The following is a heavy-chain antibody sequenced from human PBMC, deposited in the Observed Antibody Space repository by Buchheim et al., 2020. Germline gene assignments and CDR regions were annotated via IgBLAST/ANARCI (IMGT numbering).Heavy chain of an antibody. J-gene: IGHJ6*02. CDR2: ISSSGSTI. V-gene: IGHV3-48*03. CDR1: GFTFSSYE. D-gene: IGHD3-9*01. CDR3: ASAPYYDILTGYRYYYYGMDV. Sequence: EVQLVESGGGLVQPGGSLRLSCAASGFTFSSYEMNWFRQAPGKGLEWVSYISSSGSTIYYADSVKGRFTISRDNAKNSLYLQMNSLRAEDTAVYYCASAPYYDILTGYRYYYYGMDVWGQGTT.